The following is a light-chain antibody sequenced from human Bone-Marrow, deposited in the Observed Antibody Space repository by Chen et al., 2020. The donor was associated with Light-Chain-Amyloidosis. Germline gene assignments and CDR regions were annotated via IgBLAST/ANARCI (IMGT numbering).Light chain of an antibody. J-gene: IGLJ3*02. CDR2: DDS. Sequence: SYVLTQPSSVSVAPGQTATIACGGNNIGSTSVHWYQLTPGQAPLLVVYDDSDRPSGIPERLSGSSAGNPATRTISRVEAGDEADYYCQVWDRSSDRPVFGGGTKLTVL. V-gene: IGLV3-21*02. CDR1: NIGSTS. CDR3: QVWDRSSDRPV.